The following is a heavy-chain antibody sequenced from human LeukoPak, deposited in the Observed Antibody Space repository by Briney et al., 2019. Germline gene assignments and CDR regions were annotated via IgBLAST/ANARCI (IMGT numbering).Heavy chain of an antibody. J-gene: IGHJ4*02. V-gene: IGHV3-33*01. CDR1: GFTFSSYG. CDR3: ARQGQLGISFDY. Sequence: PGGSLRLSCAASGFTFSSYGMHWVRQAPGKGLEWVAVIWYDGSNKYYADSVKGRFTISRDNAKNSLYLQMNSLRAEDTAVYYCARQGQLGISFDYWGQGTLVTVSS. CDR2: IWYDGSNK. D-gene: IGHD6-6*01.